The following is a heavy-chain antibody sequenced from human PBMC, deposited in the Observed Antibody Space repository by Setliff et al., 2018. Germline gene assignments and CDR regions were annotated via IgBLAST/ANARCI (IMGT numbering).Heavy chain of an antibody. CDR2: IRQDATNK. Sequence: GGSLRLSCVASGFSISNYWMAWVRQAPGKGLEWVADIRQDATNKYYVDSVEGRFTISRDNSKNSLFLEMNSLRVEDTAVYYCARDLSFSGSPNYLLYWGQGSLVTVSS. CDR1: GFSISNYW. D-gene: IGHD1-26*01. CDR3: ARDLSFSGSPNYLLY. V-gene: IGHV3-7*01. J-gene: IGHJ4*02.